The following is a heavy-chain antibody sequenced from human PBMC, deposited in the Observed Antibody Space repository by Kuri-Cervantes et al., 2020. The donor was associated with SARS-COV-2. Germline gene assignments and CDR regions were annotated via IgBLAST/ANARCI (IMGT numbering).Heavy chain of an antibody. D-gene: IGHD2-2*01. Sequence: SETLSLTCTVSGGSISSHYWSWIRQPPGKGLEWIGSIYYSGSTYYNPSLKSRVTISVDTSKNQFSLKLSSVTAADTAVYYCARPSAGPAAIDYWGQGTLVTVSS. V-gene: IGHV4-59*05. CDR2: IYYSGST. J-gene: IGHJ4*02. CDR3: ARPSAGPAAIDY. CDR1: GGSISSHY.